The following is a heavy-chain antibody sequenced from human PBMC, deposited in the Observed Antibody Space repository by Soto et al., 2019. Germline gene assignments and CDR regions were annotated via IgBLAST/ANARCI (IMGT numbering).Heavy chain of an antibody. CDR2: INAGNGNT. CDR3: ARGQGLAGGDFDY. CDR1: GYTFTSYA. J-gene: IGHJ4*02. D-gene: IGHD3-10*01. Sequence: ASVKVSCKASGYTFTSYAMHWVRQAPGQRLEWMGWINAGNGNTKYSQKFQGRVTITRDTSASTAYMELSSLRSEDTAVYYCARGQGLAGGDFDYWGQGTLVTVSS. V-gene: IGHV1-3*01.